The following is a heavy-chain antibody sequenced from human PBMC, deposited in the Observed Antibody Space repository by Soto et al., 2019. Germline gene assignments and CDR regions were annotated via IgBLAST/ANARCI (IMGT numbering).Heavy chain of an antibody. J-gene: IGHJ3*02. V-gene: IGHV1-69*13. CDR2: IIPIFGTA. CDR1: GGTFSSYA. Sequence: SVKVSCKASGGTFSSYAISWVRQAPGQGLEWMGGIIPIFGTANYAQKFQGRVTITADESTSAAYMELSSLRSEDTAVYYCARGQPVYDYVWGSYRSDAFDIWGQGTMVTVSS. CDR3: ARGQPVYDYVWGSYRSDAFDI. D-gene: IGHD3-16*02.